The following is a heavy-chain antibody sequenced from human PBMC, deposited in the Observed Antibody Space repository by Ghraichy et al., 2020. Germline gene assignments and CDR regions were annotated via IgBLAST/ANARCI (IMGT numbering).Heavy chain of an antibody. D-gene: IGHD3-10*01. J-gene: IGHJ4*02. CDR1: GGSISSSSYY. Sequence: SETLSLTCTVSGGSISSSSYYWGWIRQPPGKGLEWIGSINYSGSTYYNPSHKSRVTISVDTSKNQFSLKLSSVTAADTSVYSCARDCGTMVRGVSDFAYWGQRTLVTVSS. CDR3: ARDCGTMVRGVSDFAY. V-gene: IGHV4-39*07. CDR2: INYSGST.